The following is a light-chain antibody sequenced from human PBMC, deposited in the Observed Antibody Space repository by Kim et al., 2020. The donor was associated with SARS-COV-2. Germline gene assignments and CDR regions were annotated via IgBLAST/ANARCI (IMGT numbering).Light chain of an antibody. Sequence: ASVGDRVTISCRASQTINIYGSWYQKKPGRAPKVLIYAASTLQMGVPSRFSGRGSGTDFTLTISSLQPEDSGFYYCQQIYSAPRTFGQGTKVEIK. CDR1: QTINIY. CDR2: AAS. J-gene: IGKJ1*01. CDR3: QQIYSAPRT. V-gene: IGKV1-39*01.